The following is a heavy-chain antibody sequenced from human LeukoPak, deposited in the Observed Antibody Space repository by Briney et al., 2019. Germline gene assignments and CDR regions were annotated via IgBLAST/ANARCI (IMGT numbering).Heavy chain of an antibody. Sequence: ASVKVSCKASGYSFTGYYMHWVRQAPGQGLEWMGWMNPNSGNTGYAQKFQGRVTMTRNTSMSTAYMELSSLRSEDTAVYYCARGRGKYSSLDYWGQGTLVTVSS. D-gene: IGHD5-18*01. CDR2: MNPNSGNT. J-gene: IGHJ4*02. CDR3: ARGRGKYSSLDY. V-gene: IGHV1-8*02. CDR1: GYSFTGYY.